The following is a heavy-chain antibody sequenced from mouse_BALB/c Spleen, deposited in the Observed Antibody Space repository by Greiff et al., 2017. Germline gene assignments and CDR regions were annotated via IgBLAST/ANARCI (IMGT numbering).Heavy chain of an antibody. CDR1: GFSLTSYG. D-gene: IGHD4-1*01. CDR3: ARQELGPVYYAMDY. J-gene: IGHJ4*01. Sequence: VMLVESGPDLVAPSQSLSITCTVSGFSLTSYGVHWVRQPPGKGLEWLVVIWSDGSTTYNSALKSRLSISKDNSKSQVFLKMNSLQTDDTAMYYCARQELGPVYYAMDYWGQGTSVTVSS. CDR2: IWSDGST. V-gene: IGHV2-6-2*01.